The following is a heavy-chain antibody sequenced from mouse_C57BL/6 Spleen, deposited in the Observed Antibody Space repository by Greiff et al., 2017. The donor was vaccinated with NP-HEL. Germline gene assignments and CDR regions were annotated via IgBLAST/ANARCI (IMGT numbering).Heavy chain of an antibody. CDR2: IYPGDGDT. Sequence: VQLQESGPELVKPGASVKISCKASGYAFSSSWMNWVKQRPGKGLEWIGRIYPGDGDTNYNGKFKGKATLTADKSYSTAYMQLSSLTSEDSAVYFCARPDYDYDGFDYWGQGTTLTVSS. CDR1: GYAFSSSW. D-gene: IGHD2-4*01. J-gene: IGHJ2*01. CDR3: ARPDYDYDGFDY. V-gene: IGHV1-82*01.